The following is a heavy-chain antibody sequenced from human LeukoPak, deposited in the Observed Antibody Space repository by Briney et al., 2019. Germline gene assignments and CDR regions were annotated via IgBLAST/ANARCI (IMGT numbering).Heavy chain of an antibody. CDR2: IYYSGST. J-gene: IGHJ5*02. V-gene: IGHV4-39*01. D-gene: IGHD4-17*01. CDR1: GGSISSSSYY. Sequence: SETLSLTCTVSGGSISSSSYYWGWIRQPPGKGLEWIGSIYYSGSTYYNPSLKSRVTISVDTSKNQFSLKLSSVTAADTAVYYCARGGTTVTTKVIWFDPWGQGTLVTVSS. CDR3: ARGGTTVTTKVIWFDP.